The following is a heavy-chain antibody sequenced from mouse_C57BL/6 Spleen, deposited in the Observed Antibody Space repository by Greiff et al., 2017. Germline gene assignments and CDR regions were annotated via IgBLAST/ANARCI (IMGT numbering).Heavy chain of an antibody. D-gene: IGHD1-1*01. CDR2: INPDSSTI. J-gene: IGHJ4*01. CDR1: GIDFSRYW. V-gene: IGHV4-1*01. Sequence: EVKLLQSGGGLVQPGGSLKLSCAASGIDFSRYWLSWVRRAPGKGLEWIGEINPDSSTIKYAPSLKDKFIISRDNAKHTLYLQMSKVRSEDTALYDCARFYFPYAMDYWGQGTSVTVSS. CDR3: ARFYFPYAMDY.